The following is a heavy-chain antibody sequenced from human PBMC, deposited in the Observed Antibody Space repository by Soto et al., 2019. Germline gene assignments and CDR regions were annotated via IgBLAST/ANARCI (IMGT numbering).Heavy chain of an antibody. CDR2: INPNSGGT. D-gene: IGHD6-13*01. V-gene: IGHV1-2*04. CDR1: GYTFTGYY. CDR3: ATTHAAEYYFDY. J-gene: IGHJ4*02. Sequence: ASVKVSCKASGYTFTGYYMHWVRQAPGQGLEWMGWINPNSGGTNYAQKFQGWVTMTRDTSISTAYMELSRLRSDDTAVYYCATTHAAEYYFDYWGQGTLVTVSS.